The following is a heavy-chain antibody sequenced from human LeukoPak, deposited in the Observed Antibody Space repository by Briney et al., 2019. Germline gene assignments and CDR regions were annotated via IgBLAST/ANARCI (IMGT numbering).Heavy chain of an antibody. J-gene: IGHJ4*02. V-gene: IGHV3-23*01. CDR2: ITGSGGST. CDR1: GFTFSSYS. D-gene: IGHD2-21*02. Sequence: GESLKISCAASGFTFSSYSMSWVRPAPGKGLEWVSLITGSGGSTYYADSVKGRFTLSRDDSKNTLYLQMNSLSDEDTAVYYCAKEPRHCGGDCFSLLDYWGQGTLVTVSS. CDR3: AKEPRHCGGDCFSLLDY.